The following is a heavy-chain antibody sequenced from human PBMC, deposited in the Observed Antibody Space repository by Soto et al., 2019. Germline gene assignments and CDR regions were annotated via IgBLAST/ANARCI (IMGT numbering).Heavy chain of an antibody. CDR2: IWYDGSNK. Sequence: GGSLRLSCAASGFTFSSYGMHWVRQAPGKGLEWVAVIWYDGSNKYYADSVKGRFTISRDNSKNTLYLQMNSLRAEDTAVYYCARETGGAPAPQGWFDPWGQGTLVTVAA. D-gene: IGHD1-26*01. J-gene: IGHJ5*02. CDR1: GFTFSSYG. V-gene: IGHV3-33*01. CDR3: ARETGGAPAPQGWFDP.